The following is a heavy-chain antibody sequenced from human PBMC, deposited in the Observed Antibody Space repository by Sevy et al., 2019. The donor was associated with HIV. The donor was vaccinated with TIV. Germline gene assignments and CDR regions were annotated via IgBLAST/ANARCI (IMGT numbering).Heavy chain of an antibody. CDR3: AREGCTKPHDY. CDR2: LSFGCGEI. J-gene: IGHJ4*02. CDR1: GFTFSKYS. V-gene: IGHV3-23*01. Sequence: GESLKISCAASGFTFSKYSMSWVRQPPGKGLEWVSTLSFGCGEINHADSVKGRFTISRDNSKNSLYLQMNNLRAEDTAVYYCAREGCTKPHDYWGQGTLVTVSS. D-gene: IGHD2-8*01.